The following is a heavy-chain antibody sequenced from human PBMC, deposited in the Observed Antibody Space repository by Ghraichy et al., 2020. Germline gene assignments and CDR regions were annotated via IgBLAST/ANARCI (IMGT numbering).Heavy chain of an antibody. CDR2: IYYSGST. CDR3: ARGKEVTALRAYYDGMAF. D-gene: IGHD2-21*02. CDR1: GGSISSGGYY. V-gene: IGHV4-31*03. Sequence: SETLSLTCTVSGGSISSGGYYWSWIRQHPGKGLEWIGYIYYSGSTYYNPSLNSRVTISVDTSKNQFSLKLRSVTAADTAVYYCARGKEVTALRAYYDGMAFWSQGTTVTVSS. J-gene: IGHJ6*02.